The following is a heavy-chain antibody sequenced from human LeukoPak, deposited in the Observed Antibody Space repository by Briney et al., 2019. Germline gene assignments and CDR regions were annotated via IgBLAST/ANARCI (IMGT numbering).Heavy chain of an antibody. V-gene: IGHV1-18*01. J-gene: IGHJ4*02. CDR3: ARDREELAVAGPKALWY. CDR2: ISAYNGNI. Sequence: ASVKVSCKASGYTFTSYGISWVRQAPGQGLEWMGWISAYNGNINYAQKFQGRVTITADESTSTAYMELSSLRSEDTAVYYCARDREELAVAGPKALWYWGQGTLVTVSS. D-gene: IGHD6-19*01. CDR1: GYTFTSYG.